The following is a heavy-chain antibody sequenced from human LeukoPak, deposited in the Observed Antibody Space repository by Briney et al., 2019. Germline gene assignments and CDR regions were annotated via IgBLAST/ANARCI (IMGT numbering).Heavy chain of an antibody. CDR1: GFTFSSFA. CDR3: VKDLRSDFMGVLSRYLSY. J-gene: IGHJ4*02. CDR2: ISRNGGST. V-gene: IGHV3-64D*09. D-gene: IGHD2/OR15-2a*01. Sequence: GGSLRLSCSASGFTFSSFAMHWVRQAPGKGLEYVAAISRNGGSTYYADSVKGRFTISRDNSKSTLYLQMSSLRAEDTAVYLCVKDLRSDFMGVLSRYLSYWGQGTLVTVSS.